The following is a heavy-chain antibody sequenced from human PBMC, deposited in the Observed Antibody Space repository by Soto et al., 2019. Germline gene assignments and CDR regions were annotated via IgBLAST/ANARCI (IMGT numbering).Heavy chain of an antibody. V-gene: IGHV4-39*01. CDR1: GGXXSSSSYY. CDR2: IYYSGST. Sequence: SETLSLTCTVSGGXXSSSSYYGGWIRQPPGKGLEWIGSIYYSGSTYYNPSLKSRVTISVDTSKNQFSLKLSSVTAADTAVYYCARRGDGYNYYYYYGMDVWGQGTTVTVSS. CDR3: ARRGDGYNYYYYYGMDV. J-gene: IGHJ6*02. D-gene: IGHD5-12*01.